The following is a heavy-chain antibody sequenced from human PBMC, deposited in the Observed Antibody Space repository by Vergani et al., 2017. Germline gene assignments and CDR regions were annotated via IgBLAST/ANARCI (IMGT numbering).Heavy chain of an antibody. J-gene: IGHJ6*03. CDR2: ISAYNGNT. V-gene: IGHV1-18*01. CDR3: ARGLGRFFRTQYYYYMDV. CDR1: GYTFSTYG. D-gene: IGHD3-3*01. Sequence: QVQLVQSGAEVKKPGASVKVSCKASGYTFSTYGISWVRQAPGQGLEWMGWISAYNGNTNYPEKFQGRLTMTTDTSTRTAYMELRSLRSDDTAVYYCARGLGRFFRTQYYYYMDVWGKGTTVTVSS.